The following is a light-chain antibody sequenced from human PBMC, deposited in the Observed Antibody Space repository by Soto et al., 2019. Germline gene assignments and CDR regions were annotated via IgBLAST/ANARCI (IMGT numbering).Light chain of an antibody. CDR3: QQRSNWIT. Sequence: EIVLTQSPATLSLSPGERATLSCRASQSVRRYLAWYQQKPGQAPALLIYDTSYRATGIPARLSGSGSGTDFTLTINSLAPEDFAVYYCQQRSNWITFGQGTRLEIK. J-gene: IGKJ5*01. V-gene: IGKV3-11*01. CDR1: QSVRRY. CDR2: DTS.